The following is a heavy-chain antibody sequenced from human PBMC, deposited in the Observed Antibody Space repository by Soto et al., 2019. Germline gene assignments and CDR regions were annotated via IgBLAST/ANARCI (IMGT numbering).Heavy chain of an antibody. V-gene: IGHV3-21*04. CDR2: ISSGSDFI. D-gene: IGHD2-15*01. CDR3: ANPSVVVVAATGDAFDI. J-gene: IGHJ3*02. CDR1: GFTFSSYG. Sequence: GGSLRLSCAASGFTFSSYGMHWVRQAPGKGLEWVASISSGSDFIKYADTVKGRFTISRDNTKNSVSLQMNSLRAEDTAVYYCANPSVVVVAATGDAFDIWGQGTMVTVSS.